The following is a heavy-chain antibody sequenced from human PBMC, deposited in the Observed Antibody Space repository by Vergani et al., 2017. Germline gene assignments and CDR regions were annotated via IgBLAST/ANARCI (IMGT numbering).Heavy chain of an antibody. J-gene: IGHJ6*02. D-gene: IGHD5-18*01. CDR2: ISSSSSYI. Sequence: EVQLVESGGGLVKPGGSLRLSCAASGFTFSSYSMNWVRQAPGKGLEWVSSISSSSSYIYYADSVKGRFTISRDNAKNSLYLQMNSLRAEDTAVYYCASIPGYSYIKWDYYYYGMDVWGQGTTVTVSS. V-gene: IGHV3-21*01. CDR3: ASIPGYSYIKWDYYYYGMDV. CDR1: GFTFSSYS.